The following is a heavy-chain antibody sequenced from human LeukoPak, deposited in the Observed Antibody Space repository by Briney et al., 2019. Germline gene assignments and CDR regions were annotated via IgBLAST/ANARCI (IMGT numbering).Heavy chain of an antibody. D-gene: IGHD6-19*01. CDR1: GFTFISYA. CDR3: AKGSRQWLDTGAFDI. J-gene: IGHJ3*02. Sequence: GGSLRLSCAASGFTFISYAMSWGREAPGEGVEWGSAVSGGVGSAYYADSVKGRFPISRDNSKITLYVQMNSLRGEDRAVYYCAKGSRQWLDTGAFDIWRQGPMVTVPS. CDR2: VSGGVGSA. V-gene: IGHV3-23*01.